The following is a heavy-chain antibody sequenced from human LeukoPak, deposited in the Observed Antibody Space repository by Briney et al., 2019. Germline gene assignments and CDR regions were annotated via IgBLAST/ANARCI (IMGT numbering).Heavy chain of an antibody. J-gene: IGHJ4*02. CDR1: GFTFSSYS. Sequence: AGGSLRLSCAASGFTFSSYSIYWVRQTPGKGLEWVSYISGSGTTKYYADSVRGRFTFSRDNAKNSVYLQMNSLRAEDTAVYYCARDRGHYDILTGNFDYWGQGTLVTVSS. CDR2: ISGSGTTK. D-gene: IGHD3-9*01. V-gene: IGHV3-48*01. CDR3: ARDRGHYDILTGNFDY.